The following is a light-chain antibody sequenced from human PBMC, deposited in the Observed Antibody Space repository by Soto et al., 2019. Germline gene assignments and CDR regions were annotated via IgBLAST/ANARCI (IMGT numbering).Light chain of an antibody. Sequence: EIVLTQSPGTLSLSPGERATLSCRASQRVRSRYLAWYQQKPGQAPRLLIYGAFSRATGIPDRFSGSGSGTDFTLTITRLEPEDFAVYYCQQYGGSPPVTFGQGTKLEIK. CDR3: QQYGGSPPVT. CDR1: QRVRSRY. CDR2: GAF. J-gene: IGKJ2*01. V-gene: IGKV3-20*01.